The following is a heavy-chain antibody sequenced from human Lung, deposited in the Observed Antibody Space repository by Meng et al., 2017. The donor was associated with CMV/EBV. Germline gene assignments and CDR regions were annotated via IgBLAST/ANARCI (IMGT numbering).Heavy chain of an antibody. CDR2: SYYDGTT. V-gene: IGHV4-31*03. J-gene: IGHJ5*02. Sequence: CPLSIGPMGSGGYGWSWTRQHAEQGLEWIGHSYYDGTTHYNPSLRSRVSISVDKSKNQFSLKLNSVTAADTAVYYCARQAPDNWFDPWGQGALVTVSS. CDR3: ARQAPDNWFDP. CDR1: IGPMGSGGYG.